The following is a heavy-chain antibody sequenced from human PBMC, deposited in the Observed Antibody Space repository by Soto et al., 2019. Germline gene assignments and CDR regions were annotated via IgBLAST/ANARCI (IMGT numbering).Heavy chain of an antibody. J-gene: IGHJ6*02. CDR3: ARDHTIYDSSGYYGMDV. CDR2: ISSSSSYI. V-gene: IGHV3-21*01. CDR1: GFTFSSYS. Sequence: GGSLRLSCAASGFTFSSYSMNWVRQAPGKGLEWVSSISSSSSYIYYADSVKGRFTISRDNAKNSLYLQMNSLRAEDTAVYYCARDHTIYDSSGYYGMDVWGQGTTVTVSS. D-gene: IGHD3-22*01.